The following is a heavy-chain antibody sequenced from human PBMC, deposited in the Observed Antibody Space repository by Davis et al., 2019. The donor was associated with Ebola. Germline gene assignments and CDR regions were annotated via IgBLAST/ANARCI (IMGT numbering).Heavy chain of an antibody. CDR3: ARDLRIFGVVGIYYYYGMDV. CDR2: ISAYNGNT. D-gene: IGHD3-3*01. Sequence: AASVKVSCKASGYTFTSYGISWVRQAPGQGLEWMGWISAYNGNTNYAQKLQGRVTITRDTSASTAYMELSSLRSDDTAVYYCARDLRIFGVVGIYYYYGMDVWGQGTTVTVSS. J-gene: IGHJ6*02. CDR1: GYTFTSYG. V-gene: IGHV1-18*01.